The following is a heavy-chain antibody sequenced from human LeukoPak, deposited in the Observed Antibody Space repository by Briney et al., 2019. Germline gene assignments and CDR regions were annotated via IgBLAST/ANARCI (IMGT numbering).Heavy chain of an antibody. CDR1: GGSISSGSYY. D-gene: IGHD6-19*01. CDR3: ARDSSGWKSNGAFDI. CDR2: IYTSGST. Sequence: PSETLSLTCTVSGGSISSGSYYWSWIRQPAGKGLEWIGRIYTSGSTNYNPSLKSRVTISGDTSKNQFSLKLSSVTAADTAVYYCARDSSGWKSNGAFDIWGQGTMVTVSS. V-gene: IGHV4-61*02. J-gene: IGHJ3*02.